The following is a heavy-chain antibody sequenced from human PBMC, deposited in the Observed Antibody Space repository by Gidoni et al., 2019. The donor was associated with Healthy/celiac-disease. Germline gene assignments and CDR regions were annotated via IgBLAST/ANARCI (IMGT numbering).Heavy chain of an antibody. D-gene: IGHD6-19*01. V-gene: IGHV3-48*02. CDR2: ISSSSSTI. CDR1: GFTFSSYS. CDR3: ATGEDIAVAGTPGGDY. J-gene: IGHJ4*02. Sequence: EVQLVESGGGLVQPGGSLRLSCAASGFTFSSYSMNWVRQAPGKGLEWVSYISSSSSTIYYADSVKGRFTISRDNAKNSLYLQMNSLRDEDTAVYYCATGEDIAVAGTPGGDYWGQGTLVTVSS.